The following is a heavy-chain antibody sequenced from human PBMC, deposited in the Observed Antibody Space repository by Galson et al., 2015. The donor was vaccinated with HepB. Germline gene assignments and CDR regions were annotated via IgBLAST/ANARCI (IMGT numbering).Heavy chain of an antibody. CDR1: GFIFSTYS. CDR2: ISSGSNYI. D-gene: IGHD2-21*02. V-gene: IGHV3-21*01. Sequence: SLRLSCAASGFIFSTYSMNWVRQAPGKGLEWVSSISSGSNYIYHADSVKGRFTISRDNAKNSLYLQMNSLRAEDTAVYYCARAYCGGDCYGFPDYWGQGTLVTVSS. CDR3: ARAYCGGDCYGFPDY. J-gene: IGHJ4*02.